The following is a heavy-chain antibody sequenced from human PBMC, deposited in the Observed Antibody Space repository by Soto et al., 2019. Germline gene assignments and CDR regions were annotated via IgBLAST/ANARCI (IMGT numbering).Heavy chain of an antibody. J-gene: IGHJ6*02. CDR3: AKFKAFGVVIPGDYYYGMDV. D-gene: IGHD3-3*01. CDR2: ISGSGGST. V-gene: IGHV3-23*01. Sequence: GGSLRLSCAASGFTFSSYAMSWVRQAPGKGLEWVSAISGSGGSTYYADSVKGRFTISRDNSKNTLYLQMNSLRAEDTAVYYCAKFKAFGVVIPGDYYYGMDVWGQGTTVTVSS. CDR1: GFTFSSYA.